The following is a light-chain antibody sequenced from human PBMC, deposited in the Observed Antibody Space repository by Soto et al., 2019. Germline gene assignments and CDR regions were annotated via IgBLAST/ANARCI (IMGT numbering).Light chain of an antibody. CDR1: SSNVGGYNY. Sequence: QSALTQPRSVSGSPGQSVAISCTGTSSNVGGYNYVSWFQQHPGKVPKLLIYDVSKRPSGVPDRFSGSKSGNTASLTISGLQAEDEADYYCCSYEGTYTPYVFGTGTTVTVL. V-gene: IGLV2-11*01. CDR3: CSYEGTYTPYV. J-gene: IGLJ1*01. CDR2: DVS.